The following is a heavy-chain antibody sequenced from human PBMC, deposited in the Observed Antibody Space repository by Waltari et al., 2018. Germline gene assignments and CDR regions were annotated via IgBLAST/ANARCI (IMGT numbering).Heavy chain of an antibody. CDR2: IYHSGNT. CDR3: ARDNAVFSEASP. D-gene: IGHD1-20*01. V-gene: IGHV4-30-4*08. J-gene: IGHJ5*02. CDR1: GDYISRGDYY. Sequence: QVQLQESGPGLVKPSQTLSLPCPVSGDYISRGDYYWSWIRQPPGKGLEWIGYIYHSGNTYYNPSLKSRVSISVDTSKNQFSLKLSSVTAADTAVYYCARDNAVFSEASPWGQGTLVTVSS.